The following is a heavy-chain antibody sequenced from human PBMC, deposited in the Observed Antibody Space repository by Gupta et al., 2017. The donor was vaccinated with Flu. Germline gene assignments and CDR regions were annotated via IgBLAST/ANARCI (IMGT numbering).Heavy chain of an antibody. CDR1: GFTFSTYR. Sequence: EVQLVESGGGLVKPGGSLRLSCAASGFTFSTYRMNWVRQAPGKGLEWVSSISTNSSYIYYADSVKGRFTISRDNAKNSLYLQMNSLRAEDTAVYYCAREASVVTPVDYWGQGTLVTVSS. J-gene: IGHJ4*02. CDR3: AREASVVTPVDY. V-gene: IGHV3-21*01. D-gene: IGHD4-23*01. CDR2: ISTNSSYI.